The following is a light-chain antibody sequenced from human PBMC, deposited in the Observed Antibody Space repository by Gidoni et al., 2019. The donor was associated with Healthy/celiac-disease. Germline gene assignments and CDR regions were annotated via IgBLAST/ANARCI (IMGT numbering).Light chain of an antibody. CDR3: QQYLSFWT. CDR1: QRVSSY. Sequence: EIVLTQSPGTLSLSPGQRATLSCRASQRVSSYLDWYQQKPGQAPRRLIYAASNRATGIPDRFSGSGSGTDFTLTISRLEPEDFAVYYCQQYLSFWTFGQGTKVEIK. V-gene: IGKV3-20*01. J-gene: IGKJ1*01. CDR2: AAS.